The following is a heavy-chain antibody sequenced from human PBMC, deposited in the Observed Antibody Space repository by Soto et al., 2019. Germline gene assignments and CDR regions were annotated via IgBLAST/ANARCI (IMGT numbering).Heavy chain of an antibody. CDR2: IYTPGST. CDR1: GFTVSRSY. D-gene: IGHD3-22*01. CDR3: ARGLVGSTTAFDN. Sequence: PGWSLRLSCAASGFTVSRSYMSLVRQAPGKGLEWVSTIYTPGSTYYADSVKGRFTISRDNSKNTLYLQMNSLRAEDTAVYYCARGLVGSTTAFDNWGKGTLVTVS. V-gene: IGHV3-53*01. J-gene: IGHJ4*02.